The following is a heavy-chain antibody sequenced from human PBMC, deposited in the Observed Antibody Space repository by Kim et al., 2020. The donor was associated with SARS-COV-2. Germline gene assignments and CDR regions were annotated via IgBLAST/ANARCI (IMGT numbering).Heavy chain of an antibody. J-gene: IGHJ3*02. CDR3: AREAGGSYRVAGFDAFDI. CDR2: IIPIFGTA. Sequence: SVKVSCKASGGTFSSYAISWVRQAPGQGLEWMGGIIPIFGTANYAQKFQGRVTITADESTSTAYMELSSLRSEDTAVYYCAREAGGSYRVAGFDAFDIWGQGTMVTVSS. CDR1: GGTFSSYA. V-gene: IGHV1-69*13. D-gene: IGHD1-26*01.